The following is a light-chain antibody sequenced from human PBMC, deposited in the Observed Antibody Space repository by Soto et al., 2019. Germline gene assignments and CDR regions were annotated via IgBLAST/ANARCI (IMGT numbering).Light chain of an antibody. V-gene: IGLV2-14*01. J-gene: IGLJ1*01. CDR1: SSDVGGYNY. CDR2: DVS. CDR3: TSYTSSRTTYV. Sequence: SARSRPGYVSSSPGRSITITCTGTSSDVGGYNYVSWYQQHPGKAPKLMIYDVSNRPSGVSNRFSGSKSGNTASLTISGLQVEDEADYYCTSYTSSRTTYVFGPVTTVIV.